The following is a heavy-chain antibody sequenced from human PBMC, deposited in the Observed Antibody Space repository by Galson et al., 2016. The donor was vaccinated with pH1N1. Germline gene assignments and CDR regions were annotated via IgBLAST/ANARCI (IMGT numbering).Heavy chain of an antibody. CDR3: ARGSGSPDSYYYYGMDA. CDR1: GYSFTNYW. CDR2: IYPSDSDT. Sequence: QSGAEVTKPGKSLKISCKGSGYSFTNYWIGWVRQMPGKGLEWMGIIYPSDSDTRYSPSFQGQVTISADKSISTAYLQWSSLKASDTAIYYCARGSGSPDSYYYYGMDAWGQGTTVTVSS. D-gene: IGHD3-10*01. V-gene: IGHV5-51*01. J-gene: IGHJ6*02.